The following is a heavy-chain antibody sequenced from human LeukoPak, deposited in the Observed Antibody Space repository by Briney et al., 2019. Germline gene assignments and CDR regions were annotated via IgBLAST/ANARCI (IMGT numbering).Heavy chain of an antibody. Sequence: PGGSLRLSCAASGFTFSSYAMSWVRQAPGKGLEWVSAISGSGGSTYYADSVKGRSTISRDNSKNTLYLQMNSLRAEDTAVYYCAKVPVVNLYYYYGMDVWGQGTTVTVSS. J-gene: IGHJ6*02. V-gene: IGHV3-23*01. CDR1: GFTFSSYA. D-gene: IGHD4-23*01. CDR2: ISGSGGST. CDR3: AKVPVVNLYYYYGMDV.